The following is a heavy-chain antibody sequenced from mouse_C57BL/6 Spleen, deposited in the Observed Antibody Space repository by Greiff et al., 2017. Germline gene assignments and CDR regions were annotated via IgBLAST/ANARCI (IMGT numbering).Heavy chain of an antibody. Sequence: QVHVKQPGAELVKPGASVKMSCKASGYTFTSYWITWVKQRPGQGLEWIGDIYPGSGSTNYNEKFKSKATLTVDTSSSTAYMQLSSLTSEDSAVYYCARSTHYYGSPYFDYWGQGTTLTVSS. V-gene: IGHV1-55*01. D-gene: IGHD1-1*01. J-gene: IGHJ2*01. CDR1: GYTFTSYW. CDR3: ARSTHYYGSPYFDY. CDR2: IYPGSGST.